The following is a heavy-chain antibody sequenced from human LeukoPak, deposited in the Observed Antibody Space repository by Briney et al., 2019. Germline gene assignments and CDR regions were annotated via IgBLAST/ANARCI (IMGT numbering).Heavy chain of an antibody. V-gene: IGHV4-38-2*01. CDR2: IYHSGST. Sequence: SETLSLTCAVSGYSISSGYYWGWIRQPPGKGLEWIGSIYHSGSTYYNPSLKSRVTISVDTSKNQFSLKLSSVTAADTAVYYCARHSNYNGSGSYVGQYYYYYYMDVWGKGTTVTVSS. CDR3: ARHSNYNGSGSYVGQYYYYYYMDV. CDR1: GYSISSGYY. D-gene: IGHD3-10*01. J-gene: IGHJ6*03.